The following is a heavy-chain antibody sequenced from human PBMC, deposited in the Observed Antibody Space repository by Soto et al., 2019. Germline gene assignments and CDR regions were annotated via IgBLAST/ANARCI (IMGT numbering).Heavy chain of an antibody. Sequence: QVQLVESGGGVVQPGRSLRLSCAASGFTFSSYGMHWVRQAPGKGLEWVAVIWYDGSNKYYADSVKGRFTISRDNSKNXLYLQMNSLRAEDTAVYYWARDGAADGSGSYTVDPWGQGTLVTVSS. D-gene: IGHD3-10*01. CDR1: GFTFSSYG. CDR2: IWYDGSNK. CDR3: ARDGAADGSGSYTVDP. V-gene: IGHV3-33*01. J-gene: IGHJ5*02.